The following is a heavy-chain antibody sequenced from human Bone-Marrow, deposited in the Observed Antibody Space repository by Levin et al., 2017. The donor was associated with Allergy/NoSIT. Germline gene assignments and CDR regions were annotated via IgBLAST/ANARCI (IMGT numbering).Heavy chain of an antibody. Sequence: GGSLRLSCATSGFSFSKYEMNWVRQAPGKGLEWVSYISSSGSAIYHADSVKGRFTISRDNTRNSLYLQMNSLRAEDTAVYYCAIHDGYYHYGMDVWGQGTTVTVSS. CDR2: ISSSGSAI. CDR1: GFSFSKYE. CDR3: AIHDGYYHYGMDV. V-gene: IGHV3-48*03. J-gene: IGHJ6*02. D-gene: IGHD2-2*02.